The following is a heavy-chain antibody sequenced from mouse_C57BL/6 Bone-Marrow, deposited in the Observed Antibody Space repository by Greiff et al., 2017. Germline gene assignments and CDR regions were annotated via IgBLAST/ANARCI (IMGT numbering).Heavy chain of an antibody. V-gene: IGHV14-2*01. CDR3: ARWATVVATYYAMDY. CDR2: IDPEDGET. CDR1: GFNITDYY. D-gene: IGHD1-1*01. J-gene: IGHJ4*01. Sequence: EVKLMEPGAELVKPGASVKLSCTASGFNITDYYMHWVKQRTEQGLEWIGRIDPEDGETKYAPKFQGKATITADTSSNTAYLQLSSLTSEDTAVYYCARWATVVATYYAMDYWGQGTSVTVSS.